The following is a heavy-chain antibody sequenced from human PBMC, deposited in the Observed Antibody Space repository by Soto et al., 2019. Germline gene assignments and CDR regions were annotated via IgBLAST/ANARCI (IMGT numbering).Heavy chain of an antibody. V-gene: IGHV3-21*01. Sequence: GGSLRLSCAASGFTFSDYSMNWVRQAPGKGLEWVSSISRRSDYIYYADSVKGRFTVSRDDAKNSLFLQMGSLRAEDTVIYYCARGPSYCSGGSCHSEYWGQGTLVTVSS. J-gene: IGHJ4*02. CDR3: ARGPSYCSGGSCHSEY. D-gene: IGHD2-15*01. CDR2: ISRRSDYI. CDR1: GFTFSDYS.